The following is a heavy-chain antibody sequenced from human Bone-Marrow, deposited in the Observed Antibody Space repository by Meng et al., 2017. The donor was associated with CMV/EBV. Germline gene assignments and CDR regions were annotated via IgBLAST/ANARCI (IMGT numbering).Heavy chain of an antibody. CDR2: IRSKAYGGTT. CDR3: TGTYYFDSSGFSLPY. J-gene: IGHJ4*02. V-gene: IGHV3-49*04. CDR1: GFTFGDYA. Sequence: GESLKISCTASGFTFGDYAMSWVRQAPGKGLGWLGFIRSKAYGGTTQYAASVKGRFTISRDDSKSIAYLQMNTLKTEDTAVYYCTGTYYFDSSGFSLPYWGQGTLVTVSS. D-gene: IGHD3-22*01.